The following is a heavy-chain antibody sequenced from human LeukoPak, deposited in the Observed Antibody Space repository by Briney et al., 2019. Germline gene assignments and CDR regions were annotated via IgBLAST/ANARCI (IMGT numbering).Heavy chain of an antibody. Sequence: PGGSLRLSCAASGFTFNRYAMHWVRQAPGKGLEWVAVITYDGSHQYYADSVKGRFTISRDNSKNTLYLQMHSLRAEDTAVYYCARDLDLAVAATLGYWGQGTLVTVSS. D-gene: IGHD6-19*01. CDR3: ARDLDLAVAATLGY. CDR1: GFTFNRYA. CDR2: ITYDGSHQ. V-gene: IGHV3-30-3*01. J-gene: IGHJ4*02.